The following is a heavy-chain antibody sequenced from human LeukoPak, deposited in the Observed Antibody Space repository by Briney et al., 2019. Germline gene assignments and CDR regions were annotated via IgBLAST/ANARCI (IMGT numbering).Heavy chain of an antibody. CDR2: IKQDGSDK. Sequence: GGSLRLSCAASGFTFSVYWMSWVRQAPGKGLEWVADIKQDGSDKKYVDSVKGRFTISRDNAKKSLYLQMDSLRAEDTAVYYCARSLWPADYWGQGTLVTVSS. D-gene: IGHD3-10*01. CDR3: ARSLWPADY. J-gene: IGHJ4*02. CDR1: GFTFSVYW. V-gene: IGHV3-7*01.